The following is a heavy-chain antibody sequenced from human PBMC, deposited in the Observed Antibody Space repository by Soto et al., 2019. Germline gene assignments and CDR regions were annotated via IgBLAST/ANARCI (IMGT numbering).Heavy chain of an antibody. Sequence: PGGSLRLSCAASGFTFSSYAMSWVRQAPGKGLEWVSAISGSGGSTYYADSVKGRFTISRDNSKNTLYLQMNSLRAEDTAVYYCAKDNWEDGDSNALLASIVGATDDWFDPWGQGTLVTVSS. J-gene: IGHJ5*02. CDR1: GFTFSSYA. CDR3: AKDNWEDGDSNALLASIVGATDDWFDP. V-gene: IGHV3-23*01. D-gene: IGHD1-26*01. CDR2: ISGSGGST.